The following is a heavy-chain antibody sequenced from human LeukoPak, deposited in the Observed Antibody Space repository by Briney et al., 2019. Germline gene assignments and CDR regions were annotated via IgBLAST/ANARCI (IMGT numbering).Heavy chain of an antibody. V-gene: IGHV4-4*07. J-gene: IGHJ4*02. CDR3: ARDQPGTSWEYHYFDY. D-gene: IGHD6-13*01. CDR1: GGSISSYY. Sequence: SETLSLTCTVSGGSISSYYWSWIRQPAGKGLEWIARIYTSGSTNYNPSLKSRVTMSVDTSKNQFSLKLSSVTAADTAVYYCARDQPGTSWEYHYFDYWGQGTLVTVSS. CDR2: IYTSGST.